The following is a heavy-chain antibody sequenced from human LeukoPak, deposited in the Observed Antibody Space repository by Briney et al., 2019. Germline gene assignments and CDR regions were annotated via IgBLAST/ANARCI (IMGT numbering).Heavy chain of an antibody. CDR1: GFTFSSYW. V-gene: IGHV3-7*01. Sequence: GGSLRLSCAASGFTFSSYWMSWVRQAPGKGLEWVANIKQDGSEKYYVDSVKGRFTISRDNAKNSLYLQMNSLRAEDTAAYYCARLLLTPYYYYGMDVWGQGTTVTVSS. CDR2: IKQDGSEK. J-gene: IGHJ6*02. D-gene: IGHD2-15*01. CDR3: ARLLLTPYYYYGMDV.